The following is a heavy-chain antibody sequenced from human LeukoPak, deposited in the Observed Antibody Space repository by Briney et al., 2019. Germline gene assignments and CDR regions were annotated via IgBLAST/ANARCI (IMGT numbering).Heavy chain of an antibody. CDR2: INPNSGGT. D-gene: IGHD3-22*01. V-gene: IGHV1-2*02. Sequence: ASVKVSCKASGYTFTGYYMHWVRQAPGQGLEWMGWINPNSGGTNYAQKFQGRVTMTRDTSISTAYMELSRLRSDDTAVYYCATGTGVVIAAFDIWGQGTMVTVSS. J-gene: IGHJ3*02. CDR1: GYTFTGYY. CDR3: ATGTGVVIAAFDI.